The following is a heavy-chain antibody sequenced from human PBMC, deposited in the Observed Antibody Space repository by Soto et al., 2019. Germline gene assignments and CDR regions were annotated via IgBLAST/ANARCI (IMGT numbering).Heavy chain of an antibody. J-gene: IGHJ4*02. Sequence: QVQLVQSGAEVKKPGSSVKVSCKASGGTFSSYAISWVRQAPGQGLEWMGGIIPIFGTANYAQKFQGRVTITADESTSTAYMELSSLRSEDTAVYYCVREVVMGDYVWGSYRYHDYWGQGTLVTVSS. CDR2: IIPIFGTA. CDR1: GGTFSSYA. V-gene: IGHV1-69*01. D-gene: IGHD3-16*02. CDR3: VREVVMGDYVWGSYRYHDY.